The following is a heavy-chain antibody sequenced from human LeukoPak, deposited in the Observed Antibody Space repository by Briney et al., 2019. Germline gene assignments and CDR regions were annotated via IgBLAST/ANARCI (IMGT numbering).Heavy chain of an antibody. CDR3: ARGVLCGSCYYYYGMDV. D-gene: IGHD2-15*01. V-gene: IGHV4-59*01. CDR2: IYYSGST. J-gene: IGHJ6*02. CDR1: GGSISSYY. Sequence: SETLSLTCTVSGGSISSYYWSWIRQPPGKGLEWIGYIYYSGSTNYNPSLKSRVTTSVDTNKNQFSLKLSSVTAADTAVYYCARGVLCGSCYYYYGMDVWGQGTTVTVSS.